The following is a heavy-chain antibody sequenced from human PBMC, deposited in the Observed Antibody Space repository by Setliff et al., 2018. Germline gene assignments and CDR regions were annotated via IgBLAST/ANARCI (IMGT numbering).Heavy chain of an antibody. D-gene: IGHD2-8*02. CDR1: GYTLINYG. CDR3: AREVSTGENSGCES. V-gene: IGHV1-46*01. J-gene: IGHJ3*01. Sequence: ASVKVSCKASGYTLINYGISWVRQAPGQGLEWMGIINPSGGRLSYAEKFQDRVTMTRDTSTNTVYMDLSSLRDDDTAVYYCAREVSTGENSGCESWGQGTVVT. CDR2: INPSGGRL.